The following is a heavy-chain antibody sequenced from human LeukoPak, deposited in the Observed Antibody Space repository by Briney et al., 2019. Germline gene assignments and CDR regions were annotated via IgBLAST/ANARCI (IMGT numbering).Heavy chain of an antibody. D-gene: IGHD6-19*01. CDR3: ARRSGIAVAGTRPWYFDL. CDR2: IYPGDSDT. J-gene: IGHJ2*01. V-gene: IGHV5-51*01. CDR1: GYSFTSYW. Sequence: GESLKISCKGSGYSFTSYWIGWVRQMPGKGLEWMGIIYPGDSDTRYSPSFQGQVTISADKSISTAYLQWSSLKASDTAMYYWARRSGIAVAGTRPWYFDLWGRGTLVTVSS.